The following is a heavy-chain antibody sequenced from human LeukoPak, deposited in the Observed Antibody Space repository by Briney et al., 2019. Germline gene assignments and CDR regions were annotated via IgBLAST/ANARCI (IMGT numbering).Heavy chain of an antibody. CDR2: IYYSGST. V-gene: IGHV4-30-4*01. CDR1: GGSISSGDYY. J-gene: IGHJ5*02. Sequence: PSQTLSLTCTVSGGSISSGDYYWSWIRQPPGKGLEWIGYIYYSGSTYYNPSLKSRVTRSVDTSKNQFSLKLSSVTAADTAVYYCARQEYSGYDSANWFDPWGQETLVTVSS. CDR3: ARQEYSGYDSANWFDP. D-gene: IGHD5-12*01.